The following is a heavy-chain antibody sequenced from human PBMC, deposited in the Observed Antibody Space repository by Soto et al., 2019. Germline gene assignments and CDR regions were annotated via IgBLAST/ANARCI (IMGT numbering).Heavy chain of an antibody. V-gene: IGHV1-3*05. J-gene: IGHJ4*02. CDR2: INPGNGDT. CDR1: GYTFYSSA. Sequence: QVQLVQSGAEEKKPGASVKVSCTASGYTFYSSAIHWVRQAPGQRLAWMGWINPGNGDTKYPQRFQGRVTITRDTAARTADMGLTSLRSEDTAVYFCALGAGLCIAGRFDFWGQGTLVTVSA. D-gene: IGHD6-6*01. CDR3: ALGAGLCIAGRFDF.